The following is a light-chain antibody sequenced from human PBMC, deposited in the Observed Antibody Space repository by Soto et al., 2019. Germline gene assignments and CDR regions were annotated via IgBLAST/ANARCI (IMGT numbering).Light chain of an antibody. CDR3: QQYYSYPRT. V-gene: IGKV1-8*01. J-gene: IGKJ1*01. Sequence: IQMTQSPSTLSASVGDRVTITCRPSQGISSYLAWYQQKPGKAPKLLIYAASTLQSGVPSRFSGSGSGTDFTLTISCLQSEDFATYYCQQYYSYPRTFGQGTKV. CDR2: AAS. CDR1: QGISSY.